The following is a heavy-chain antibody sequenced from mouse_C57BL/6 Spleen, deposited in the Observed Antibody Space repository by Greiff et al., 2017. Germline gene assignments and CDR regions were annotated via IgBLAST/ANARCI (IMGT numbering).Heavy chain of an antibody. Sequence: EVKLVESGPGLVKPSQSLSLTCSVTGYSITSGYYWNWIRQFPGNKLEWMGYISYDGSNNYNPSLKNRISITRDTSKNQFFLKLNSVTTEDTATYYCARQTDSSYGDYAMDYWGQGTSVTVSS. V-gene: IGHV3-6*01. CDR3: ARQTDSSYGDYAMDY. J-gene: IGHJ4*01. CDR1: GYSITSGYY. D-gene: IGHD1-1*01. CDR2: ISYDGSN.